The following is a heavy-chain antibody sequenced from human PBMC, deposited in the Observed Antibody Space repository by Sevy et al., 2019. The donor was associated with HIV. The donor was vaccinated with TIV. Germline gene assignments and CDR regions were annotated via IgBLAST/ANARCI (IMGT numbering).Heavy chain of an antibody. CDR2: ISSSSSTI. CDR3: AVCSRPSYYGMDV. J-gene: IGHJ6*02. Sequence: GGSLRLSCAVSGFTFSSYSMNWVRQAPGKGLEWVSYISSSSSTIHYADSVKGRFTISRDNAKNSLYLQMNSLRDEDTAVYYCAVCSRPSYYGMDVWGQGTTVTVSS. D-gene: IGHD2-21*01. CDR1: GFTFSSYS. V-gene: IGHV3-48*02.